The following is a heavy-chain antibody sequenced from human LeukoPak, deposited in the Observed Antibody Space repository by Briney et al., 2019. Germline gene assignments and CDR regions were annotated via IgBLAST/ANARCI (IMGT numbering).Heavy chain of an antibody. V-gene: IGHV3-74*01. D-gene: IGHD6-25*01. CDR3: AGRSSGYIDN. Sequence: GGSLRLSCAASGFTFSSSWMHWVRQVPGKGLVWVSRIKPDGSYTTYADSVEGRFTISRDNAKNTLYLQMNSLRPEDTAVYYCAGRSSGYIDNWGQGTLVTVSS. CDR1: GFTFSSSW. J-gene: IGHJ4*02. CDR2: IKPDGSYT.